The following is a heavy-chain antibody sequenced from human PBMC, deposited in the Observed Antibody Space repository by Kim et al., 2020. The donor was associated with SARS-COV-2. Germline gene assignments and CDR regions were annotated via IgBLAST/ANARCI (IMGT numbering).Heavy chain of an antibody. V-gene: IGHV4-31*02. D-gene: IGHD3-3*01. CDR3: AGATCYDFWSGNACDI. J-gene: IGHJ3*02. Sequence: SLKSRVTISVDTSKNQFSLKQSSVTAADTAVYYCAGATCYDFWSGNACDIWGQGTMVTVSS.